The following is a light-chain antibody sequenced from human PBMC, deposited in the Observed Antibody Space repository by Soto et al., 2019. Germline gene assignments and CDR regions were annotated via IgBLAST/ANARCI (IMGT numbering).Light chain of an antibody. Sequence: QSVLTQPPSTSGTPGQRVAISCSGSSSNIGINPVNWYQQFPGTAPKLLIYTNNQRPSGVPDRFSGSKSGTSASLAISGLRSEDEADYYCAVWDDSLNGVVFGGGTKVTVL. V-gene: IGLV1-44*01. CDR3: AVWDDSLNGVV. CDR1: SSNIGINP. CDR2: TNN. J-gene: IGLJ2*01.